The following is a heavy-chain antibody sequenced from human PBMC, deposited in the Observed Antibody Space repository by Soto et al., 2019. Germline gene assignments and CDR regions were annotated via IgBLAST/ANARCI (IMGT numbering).Heavy chain of an antibody. CDR1: GFTFRNYA. D-gene: IGHD2-15*01. CDR3: ARGDREDILVVVGARPGEYGIDI. V-gene: IGHV3-30-3*01. Sequence: QVQLVESGGGVVQPGGSLRLSCAASGFTFRNYAMHWVRQAPGKGLECLAVIAYDGSIAFYRDSVKSRFTISRHTSKNSLYLHMNSLRSEDTGVYYCARGDREDILVVVGARPGEYGIDIWGQGTTVTVAS. J-gene: IGHJ6*02. CDR2: IAYDGSIA.